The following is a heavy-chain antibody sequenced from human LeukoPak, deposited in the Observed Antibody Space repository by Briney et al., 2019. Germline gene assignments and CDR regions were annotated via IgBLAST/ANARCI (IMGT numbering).Heavy chain of an antibody. V-gene: IGHV1-69*13. J-gene: IGHJ6*03. D-gene: IGHD6-6*01. Sequence: SVKVSCKASGGTFSSYAISWVRQAPGQGLEWMGGIIPIFGTANYAQKFQGRVTITADESTSTACMELSSLRSEDTAVYYCARARYSSSIYYYYYYMDVWGKGTTVTVSS. CDR1: GGTFSSYA. CDR3: ARARYSSSIYYYYYYMDV. CDR2: IIPIFGTA.